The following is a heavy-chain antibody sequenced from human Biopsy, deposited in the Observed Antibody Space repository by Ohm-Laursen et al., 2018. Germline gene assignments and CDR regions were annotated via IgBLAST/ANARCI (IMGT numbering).Heavy chain of an antibody. CDR1: GVSNSSYY. V-gene: IGHV4-59*01. CDR2: VYYTGST. Sequence: SDTLSFTCTVSGVSNSSYYWSWIRQPPGKGLEWIGYVYYTGSTDYNPSLQSRVTISVDTSKNHFFLRLRSVTTADTAIYCARDRGYYSDRTVPGYFDLWGRGTRVTVSS. J-gene: IGHJ2*01. CDR3: ARDRGYYSDRTVPGYFDL. D-gene: IGHD3-22*01.